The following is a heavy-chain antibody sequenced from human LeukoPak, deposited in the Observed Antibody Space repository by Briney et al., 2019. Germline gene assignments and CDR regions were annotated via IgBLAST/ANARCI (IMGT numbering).Heavy chain of an antibody. V-gene: IGHV1-46*01. CDR1: GYTFTSNY. CDR2: IYPRDGST. CDR3: ARDQEGFDY. Sequence: ASVKVSCKASGYTFTSNYIHWVRQAPGQGLEWMGMIYPRDGSTSYAQKFQGRVTVTRDTSTSTVHMELSGLRSEDTAVYYCARDQEGFDYWGQGTLVTVSS. J-gene: IGHJ4*02.